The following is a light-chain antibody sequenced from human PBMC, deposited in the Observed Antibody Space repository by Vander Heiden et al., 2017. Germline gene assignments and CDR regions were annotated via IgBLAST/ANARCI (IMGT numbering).Light chain of an antibody. CDR3: QQYNTYST. V-gene: IGKV1-5*03. J-gene: IGKJ2*01. CDR1: QSISSW. CDR2: KAS. Sequence: DIQMTPSPSPLSASVGNRVTITCRARQSISSWLAWYQQKPGKAPKVLIYKASSLESGVPSRCYGSGSGKEFTLTISSVQPDDFATYYCQQYNTYSTFGQGTKLEIK.